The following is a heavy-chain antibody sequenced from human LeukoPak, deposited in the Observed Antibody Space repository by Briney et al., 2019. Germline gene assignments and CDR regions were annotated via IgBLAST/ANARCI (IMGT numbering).Heavy chain of an antibody. J-gene: IGHJ4*02. V-gene: IGHV1-46*01. Sequence: ASVKVSCKASGYTFTNYYMHWVRQAPGQGLEWMGIINPSGGSTNYAQKFQGRVTMTRDMSISTAYMELSRLRSDDTAVYYCARELTAGGDFWGQGTLVTVSS. CDR1: GYTFTNYY. CDR2: INPSGGST. CDR3: ARELTAGGDF. D-gene: IGHD5-18*01.